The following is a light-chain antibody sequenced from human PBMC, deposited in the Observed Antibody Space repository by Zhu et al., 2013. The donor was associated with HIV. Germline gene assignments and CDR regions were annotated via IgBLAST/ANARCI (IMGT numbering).Light chain of an antibody. J-gene: IGLJ2*01. CDR3: SSYTSSSTVV. V-gene: IGLV2-11*01. CDR2: DVS. Sequence: QSALTQPRSVSGSPEQSVTISCTGTSSDVGAYNYVSWYQQYPGKAPKLKIYDVSKWPSGVPDRFSGSKSGNTASLTISGLQAEDEADYYCSSYTSSSTVVFGGGTNLTVL. CDR1: SSDVGAYNY.